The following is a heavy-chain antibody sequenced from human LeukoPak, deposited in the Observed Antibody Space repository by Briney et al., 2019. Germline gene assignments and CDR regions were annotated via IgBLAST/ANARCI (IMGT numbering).Heavy chain of an antibody. D-gene: IGHD6-13*01. CDR1: GGSISSSNW. CDR2: IYHSGST. V-gene: IGHV4-4*02. J-gene: IGHJ4*02. Sequence: SETLSLTCAVSGGSISSSNWWSWVRQPPGKGLEWIGEIYHSGSTNYNPSLKSRVTISVDKSKNQFSLKLSSVTAADTAVYYCARCPGGSSWPPDYWGQGTLVTVSS. CDR3: ARCPGGSSWPPDY.